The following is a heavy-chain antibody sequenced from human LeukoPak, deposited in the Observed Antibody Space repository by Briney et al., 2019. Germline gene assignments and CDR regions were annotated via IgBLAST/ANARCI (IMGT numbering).Heavy chain of an antibody. V-gene: IGHV3-23*01. Sequence: SGGSLRLSCAASGFTFSSYAMSWVRQAPGKGLEWVSAISGSGGSTYYADSVKGRFTISRDNSKNSLYLQMNSLRAEDTALYYCAKNAYSSGSYPFDYWGQGTLVTVSS. CDR2: ISGSGGST. CDR1: GFTFSSYA. D-gene: IGHD3-10*01. CDR3: AKNAYSSGSYPFDY. J-gene: IGHJ4*02.